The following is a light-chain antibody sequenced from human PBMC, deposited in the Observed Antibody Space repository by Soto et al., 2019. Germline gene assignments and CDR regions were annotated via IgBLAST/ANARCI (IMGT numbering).Light chain of an antibody. J-gene: IGLJ1*01. V-gene: IGLV2-14*01. CDR2: DVS. CDR1: SSDVGGYNY. Sequence: QSELTQPAYVSGSPGQSITISCTGTSSDVGGYNYVSWYQQHPGKAPKLMIYDVSNRPSGVSNRFSGSKSGNTASLTISGLQAEDEADYYCSSYTSSSTLAVFGTGTKVTVL. CDR3: SSYTSSSTLAV.